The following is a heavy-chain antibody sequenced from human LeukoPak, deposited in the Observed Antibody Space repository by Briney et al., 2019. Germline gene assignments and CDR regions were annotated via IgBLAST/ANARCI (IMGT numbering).Heavy chain of an antibody. CDR3: ARVSLSSSWKNWFDP. CDR1: GYTFTGYY. Sequence: ASAKVSCKASGYTFTGYYMHWVRQAPGQGLEWMGWISAYNGNTNYAQKLQGRVTMTTDTSTSTAYMELRSLRSDDTAVYYCARVSLSSSWKNWFDPWGQGTLVTVSS. J-gene: IGHJ5*02. D-gene: IGHD6-13*01. V-gene: IGHV1-18*04. CDR2: ISAYNGNT.